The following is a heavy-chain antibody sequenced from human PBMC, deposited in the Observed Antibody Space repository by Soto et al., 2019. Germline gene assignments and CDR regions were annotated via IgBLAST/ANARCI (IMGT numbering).Heavy chain of an antibody. CDR3: ARERTTVLGNYFDY. J-gene: IGHJ4*02. V-gene: IGHV4-31*03. D-gene: IGHD3-16*01. CDR1: GGSISSGGYY. Sequence: SETLSLTCTVSGGSISSGGYYWSWIRQHPGKGLEWIGYIYYSGSTYYNPSLKSRVTISVDTSKNQFSLKLSSVTAADTAVYYCARERTTVLGNYFDYWGQGTLVTVSS. CDR2: IYYSGST.